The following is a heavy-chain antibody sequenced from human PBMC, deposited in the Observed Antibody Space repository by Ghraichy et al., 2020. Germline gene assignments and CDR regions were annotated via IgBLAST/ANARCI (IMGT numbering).Heavy chain of an antibody. V-gene: IGHV4-59*01. CDR1: GGSISSYY. J-gene: IGHJ6*02. CDR3: AREKDERKYHAMDV. Sequence: SQTLSLTCTVSGGSISSYYWSWIRQPPGKRLEWIGYIYYSGSTNYNPSFKSRVTISVDTSKNQISLKLSSVTAADTAVYYCAREKDERKYHAMDVWGQGTTVTVSS. CDR2: IYYSGST.